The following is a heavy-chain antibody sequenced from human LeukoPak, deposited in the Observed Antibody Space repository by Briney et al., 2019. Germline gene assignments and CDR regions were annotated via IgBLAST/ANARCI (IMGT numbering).Heavy chain of an antibody. Sequence: PSQTLSLTCTVSGGSISSGGYYWSRIRQHPGKGLEWIGYIYYSGSTYYNPSLKSRVTISVDTSKNQFSLKLSSVTAADTAVYYCASLHGYGSGRPWGQGTLVTVSS. CDR1: GGSISSGGYY. D-gene: IGHD3-10*01. J-gene: IGHJ5*02. CDR3: ASLHGYGSGRP. V-gene: IGHV4-31*03. CDR2: IYYSGST.